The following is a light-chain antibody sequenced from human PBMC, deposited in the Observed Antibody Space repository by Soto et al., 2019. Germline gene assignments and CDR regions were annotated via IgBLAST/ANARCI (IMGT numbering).Light chain of an antibody. CDR3: QVWDISSDHRGV. Sequence: SSELTQPPSVSVAPEQTARIPCGGNNIATKSVHWYQQKPGQAPVVVVCNDSDRPSGIPERFSGSNSGNTATLTISRVEAGDEADYYCQVWDISSDHRGVFGGGTKLTVL. J-gene: IGLJ3*02. V-gene: IGLV3-21*02. CDR2: NDS. CDR1: NIATKS.